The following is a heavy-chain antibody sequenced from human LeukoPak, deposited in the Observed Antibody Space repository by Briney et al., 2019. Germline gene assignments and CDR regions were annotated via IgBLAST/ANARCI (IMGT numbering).Heavy chain of an antibody. CDR3: ARANQFGNWFDP. CDR1: GFTFSTYW. Sequence: PGGSLRLSCAASGFTFSTYWMSWVRQAPGQGLEWVANIKEDGSEKHYMDSVKGRFTISRDNAKSSLSLQLNSLRAEDTAVYYCARANQFGNWFDPWGQGTLVTVSS. D-gene: IGHD3-16*01. V-gene: IGHV3-7*03. J-gene: IGHJ5*02. CDR2: IKEDGSEK.